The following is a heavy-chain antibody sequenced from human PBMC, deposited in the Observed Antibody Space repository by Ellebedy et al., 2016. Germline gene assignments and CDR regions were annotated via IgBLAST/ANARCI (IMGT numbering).Heavy chain of an antibody. CDR1: GFSFDYYA. D-gene: IGHD6-19*01. J-gene: IGHJ4*02. CDR2: ISWNRGSM. V-gene: IGHV3-9*01. Sequence: SLKISCAASGFSFDYYAMHWVRQAPGMGLEWVSGISWNRGSMQYADSVKGRFTISRDNAKNSLYLQMNSLRTEDTAFYYCVKGSIAVIATCFDYWGQGTLVTVSS. CDR3: VKGSIAVIATCFDY.